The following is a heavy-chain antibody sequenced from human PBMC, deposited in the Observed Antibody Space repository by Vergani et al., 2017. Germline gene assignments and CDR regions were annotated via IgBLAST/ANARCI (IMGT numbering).Heavy chain of an antibody. CDR3: AREVATEGFDY. CDR2: IYYSGST. D-gene: IGHD2-21*02. Sequence: QVQLQESGPGLVKPSQTLSLTCTVSGDSISRGGYYWNWIRQHPGKGLEWIGYIYYSGSTNYNSSLKSRVSMSVDTSKNQFSLRLSSVTAADTAVYYCAREVATEGFDYWGQGTLVTVSA. J-gene: IGHJ4*02. CDR1: GDSISRGGYY. V-gene: IGHV4-31*03.